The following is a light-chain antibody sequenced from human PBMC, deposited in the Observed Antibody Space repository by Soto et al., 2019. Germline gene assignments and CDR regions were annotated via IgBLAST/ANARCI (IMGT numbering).Light chain of an antibody. V-gene: IGKV3-20*01. Sequence: EIVLTQSPGTLSLSLGERATLSCRASQSVSSSYLAWYQQKPGQAPRLLIYGASSRATGIPDRFSYSGSGTDFTLTISRLEPEDFAVYYCQHYGNSPPGTFGQGTKVEIK. CDR2: GAS. CDR3: QHYGNSPPGT. J-gene: IGKJ1*01. CDR1: QSVSSSY.